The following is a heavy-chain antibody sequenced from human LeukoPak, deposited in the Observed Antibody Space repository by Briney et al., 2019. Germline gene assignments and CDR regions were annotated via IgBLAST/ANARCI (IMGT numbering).Heavy chain of an antibody. CDR3: AKGPWLAYPYYFDY. V-gene: IGHV3-23*01. Sequence: GGSLRLSCAASGFTFSDYAMSWVRQAPGKGLAWVSGISGTGVHTYYADAVKGRFTISRDNSKNTLYLQMNGLRAEDTAVYYCAKGPWLAYPYYFDYWGQGTLVTVSS. J-gene: IGHJ4*02. CDR1: GFTFSDYA. D-gene: IGHD6-19*01. CDR2: ISGTGVHT.